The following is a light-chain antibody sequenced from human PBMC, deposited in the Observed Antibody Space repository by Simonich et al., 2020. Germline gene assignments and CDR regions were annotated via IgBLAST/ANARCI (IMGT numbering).Light chain of an antibody. CDR1: QSVRSN. Sequence: EIVMTQSPATLSVSPGERTPPSCRASQSVRSNLAWYQQKPGQAPRLLIYGASTRATGIPARFSGSGSGTEFTLTIRSLQSEDFAVYYCQQYNNWPPFTFGPGTKVDIK. J-gene: IGKJ3*01. CDR3: QQYNNWPPFT. V-gene: IGKV3-15*01. CDR2: GAS.